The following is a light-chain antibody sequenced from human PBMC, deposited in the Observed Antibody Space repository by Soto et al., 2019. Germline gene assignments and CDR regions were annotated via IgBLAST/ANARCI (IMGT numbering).Light chain of an antibody. CDR3: QSYDSSLSGVV. CDR2: GNS. J-gene: IGLJ2*01. Sequence: QSVLTQPPSVSGDPGQRVTISCTGSSSNIGAGYDVHWYQQLPGTAPKLLIYGNSNRPSGVPDRFSGSKSGTSASLAITGLQAEDEADYYCQSYDSSLSGVVFGGGTKLTV. CDR1: SSNIGAGYD. V-gene: IGLV1-40*01.